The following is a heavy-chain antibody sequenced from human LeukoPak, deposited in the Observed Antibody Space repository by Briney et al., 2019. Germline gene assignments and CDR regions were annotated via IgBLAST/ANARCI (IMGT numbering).Heavy chain of an antibody. Sequence: GGSLRLSCAASGLTFSAYVMSWVRQAPGKGLEWVSSISGSGDITYYADSVKGRFTISRDNSKNTLYLQMNSLRAEDTAVYYCAKSGRGSTSFNWFDPWGQGTLVTVSS. CDR1: GLTFSAYV. D-gene: IGHD2-2*01. J-gene: IGHJ5*02. CDR3: AKSGRGSTSFNWFDP. V-gene: IGHV3-23*01. CDR2: ISGSGDIT.